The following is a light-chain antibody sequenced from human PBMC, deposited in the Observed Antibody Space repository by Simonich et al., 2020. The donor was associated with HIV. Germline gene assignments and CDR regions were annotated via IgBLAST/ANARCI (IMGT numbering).Light chain of an antibody. CDR2: EDS. CDR3: YSTDSSGNHRV. J-gene: IGLJ2*01. Sequence: SYELTQPPSVSVSPGQTARITCSGAALPKKYSYWYQQKSGQAPGLVISEDSKRPSVIPERFSGSSSGTMATLTISGAQVEDEADYYCYSTDSSGNHRVFGGGTKLTVL. CDR1: ALPKKY. V-gene: IGLV3-10*01.